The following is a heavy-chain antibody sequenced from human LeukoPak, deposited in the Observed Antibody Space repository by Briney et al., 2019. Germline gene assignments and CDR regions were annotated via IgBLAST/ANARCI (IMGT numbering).Heavy chain of an antibody. Sequence: PGRSLRLSCAASGFTFSSYGMHWVRQAPGKGLEWVAVIWYGGSNKYYADSVKGRFTISRDNSKNTLYLQMNSLRAEDTAVYYCAEDGSPYCSSTSCYDFDYWGQGTLVTVSS. D-gene: IGHD2-2*01. CDR1: GFTFSSYG. V-gene: IGHV3-30*18. CDR3: AEDGSPYCSSTSCYDFDY. CDR2: IWYGGSNK. J-gene: IGHJ4*02.